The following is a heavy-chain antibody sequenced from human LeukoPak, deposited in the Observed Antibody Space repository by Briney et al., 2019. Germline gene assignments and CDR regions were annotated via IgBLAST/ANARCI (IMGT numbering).Heavy chain of an antibody. CDR1: GGSISSYY. CDR2: IYDSGST. Sequence: PSETLSLTCTVSGGSISSYYWSWIRQPPGKGLEWIGYIYDSGSTNYNPSLKSRVTISVDTSKNQFSLKLSSVTAADTAVYYCARSGTLRYYFDYWGQGTRVTVSS. CDR3: ARSGTLRYYFDY. V-gene: IGHV4-59*01. D-gene: IGHD1-14*01. J-gene: IGHJ4*02.